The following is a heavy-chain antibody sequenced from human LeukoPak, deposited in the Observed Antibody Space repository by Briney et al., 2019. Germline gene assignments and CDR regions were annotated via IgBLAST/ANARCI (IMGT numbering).Heavy chain of an antibody. J-gene: IGHJ6*02. CDR3: ARGSGGPYYYYYGMDV. D-gene: IGHD2-15*01. CDR2: IYYSGST. V-gene: IGHV4-39*07. Sequence: SETLSLTCTVSGGSISSSSYYWGWIRQPPGKGLEWIGSIYYSGSTYYNPSLKSRVTISVDTSKNQFSLKLSSVTAADTAVYYCARGSGGPYYYYYGMDVWGQGTTVTVSS. CDR1: GGSISSSSYY.